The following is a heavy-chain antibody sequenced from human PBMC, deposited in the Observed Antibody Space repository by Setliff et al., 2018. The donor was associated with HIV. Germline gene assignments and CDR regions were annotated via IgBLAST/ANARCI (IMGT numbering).Heavy chain of an antibody. CDR3: STGPTRVSDGVADF. CDR1: GFNFKSGW. CDR2: IRSKGYGSAT. Sequence: GGSLRLSCVVSGFNFKSGWMTWVRQAPGKGLEWVGRIRSKGYGSATAYAASVKGRFTISRDDSKNTAYLQMDSLKTEDTAVYFCSTGPTRVSDGVADFWGPGTLVTVSS. D-gene: IGHD2-8*02. V-gene: IGHV3-73*01. J-gene: IGHJ4*02.